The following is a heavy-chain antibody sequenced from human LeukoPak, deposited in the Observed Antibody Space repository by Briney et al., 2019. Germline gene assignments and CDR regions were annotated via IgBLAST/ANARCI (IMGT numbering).Heavy chain of an antibody. D-gene: IGHD4-17*01. J-gene: IGHJ4*02. V-gene: IGHV3-23*01. CDR2: ISGSGGST. Sequence: GGSLRLSCAASGFTFSSYAMSWVRQAPGKGLEWVSAISGSGGSTYYADSVEGRFTISRDNSKNTLYLQMNSLRAEDTAVYYCAKASPVTSWAATTDDYWGQGTLVTVSS. CDR1: GFTFSSYA. CDR3: AKASPVTSWAATTDDY.